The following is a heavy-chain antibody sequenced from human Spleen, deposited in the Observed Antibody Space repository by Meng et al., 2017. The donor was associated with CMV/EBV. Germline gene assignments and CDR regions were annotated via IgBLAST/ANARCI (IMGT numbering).Heavy chain of an antibody. CDR3: ASESSSDDY. Sequence: ASVKVSCKASGYTFISYYIHWVRQAPGQGLEWMGIINPSGGSSTYAQKFQGRVTMTRDTSISTAYMELSRLRSDDTAVYYCASESSSDDYWGQGTLVTVSS. V-gene: IGHV1-46*01. CDR2: INPSGGSS. D-gene: IGHD6-6*01. J-gene: IGHJ4*02. CDR1: GYTFISYY.